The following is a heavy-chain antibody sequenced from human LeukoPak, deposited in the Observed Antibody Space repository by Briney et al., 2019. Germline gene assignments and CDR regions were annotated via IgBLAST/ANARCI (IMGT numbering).Heavy chain of an antibody. Sequence: PGGSLRLSCAASGFDFRTYWMHWVRQAPGKGLMWVSRINSDVSNVIYADSVKGRFTISRDNSKNTLYLQMNALTVEDTAVYHCAGGVSSRLLDYWGRGTLVTVSS. CDR1: GFDFRTYW. D-gene: IGHD3-10*01. CDR2: INSDVSNV. J-gene: IGHJ4*02. V-gene: IGHV3-74*01. CDR3: AGGVSSRLLDY.